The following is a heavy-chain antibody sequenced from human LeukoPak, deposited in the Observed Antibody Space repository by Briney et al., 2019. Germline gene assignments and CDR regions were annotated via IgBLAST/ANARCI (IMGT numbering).Heavy chain of an antibody. D-gene: IGHD5-12*01. J-gene: IGHJ6*03. CDR1: GFIFSNYY. V-gene: IGHV3-21*06. CDR3: VRAFGGYDSQRFYYNMDV. CDR2: IHGSASYN. Sequence: PGGSLRLSCAASGFIFSNYYLNWVRQAPGKGLEWVSCIHGSASYNYYADSVKGRFTISRDSAKNSLYLEMSSLRVEDTAVYYCVRAFGGYDSQRFYYNMDVWGKGTTVTVSS.